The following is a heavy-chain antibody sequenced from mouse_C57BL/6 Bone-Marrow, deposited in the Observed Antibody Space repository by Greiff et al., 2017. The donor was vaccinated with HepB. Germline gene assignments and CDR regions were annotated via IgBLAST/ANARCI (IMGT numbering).Heavy chain of an antibody. V-gene: IGHV5-6*01. CDR1: GFTFSSYG. CDR2: ISSGGSYT. D-gene: IGHD1-1*01. CDR3: ARPITTVVAPWYFDV. J-gene: IGHJ1*03. Sequence: EVQLQESGGDLVKPGGSLKLSCAASGFTFSSYGMSWVRQTPDKRLEWVATISSGGSYTYYPDSVKGRFTISRDNAKNTLYLQMSSLKSEDTAMYYCARPITTVVAPWYFDVWGTGTTVTVSS.